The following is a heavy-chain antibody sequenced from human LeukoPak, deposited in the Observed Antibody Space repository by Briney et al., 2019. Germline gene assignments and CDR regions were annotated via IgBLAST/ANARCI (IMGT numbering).Heavy chain of an antibody. D-gene: IGHD3-10*01. Sequence: ASVTVSCKASGGTFSSYAISWVRQAPGQGLERMGWISAYNGNTNYAQKLQGRVTMTTDTSTSTAYMELRSLRSDDTAVYYCARTTSTMVRGVLDYWGQGTLVTVSS. CDR1: GGTFSSYA. CDR2: ISAYNGNT. J-gene: IGHJ4*02. V-gene: IGHV1-18*01. CDR3: ARTTSTMVRGVLDY.